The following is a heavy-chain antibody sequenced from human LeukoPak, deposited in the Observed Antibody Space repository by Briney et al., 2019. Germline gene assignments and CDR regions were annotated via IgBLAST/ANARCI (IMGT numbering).Heavy chain of an antibody. D-gene: IGHD4-17*01. V-gene: IGHV3-23*01. CDR2: SAGADST. CDR3: ARGAYGDYDS. Sequence: GGSLRLSCAASAFTFSSYAMSWVRQASGKGLEWVSASAGADSTYYADSVQGRFTISRDNSKNTLYLQMSGLRAEDTAVYFCARGAYGDYDSWGQGTLVTVSS. J-gene: IGHJ5*01. CDR1: AFTFSSYA.